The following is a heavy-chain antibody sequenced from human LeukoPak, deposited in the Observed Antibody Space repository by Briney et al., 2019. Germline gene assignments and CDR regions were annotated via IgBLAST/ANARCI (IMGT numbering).Heavy chain of an antibody. CDR2: INHSGST. J-gene: IGHJ4*02. V-gene: IGHV4-34*01. CDR3: ARGAQRRLVPHYFDY. D-gene: IGHD6-19*01. CDR1: GGSFSGYY. Sequence: SETLSLTCAVYGGSFSGYYWSWIRQPPGKGLEWIGEINHSGSTNYNPSLKSRVTISVDTSKNQFSLKLSSVTAADTAVYYCARGAQRRLVPHYFDYWGQGTLVTVSS.